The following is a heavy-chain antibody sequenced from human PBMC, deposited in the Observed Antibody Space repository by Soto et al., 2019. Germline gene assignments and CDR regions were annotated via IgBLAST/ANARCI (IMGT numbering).Heavy chain of an antibody. CDR3: VKSRGGNNFDFFD. CDR1: GFTFSSYA. CDR2: VRGNGDPP. D-gene: IGHD5-12*01. V-gene: IGHV3-64D*06. Sequence: GGSQRLSCSASGFTFSSYAMHWVRQAPGKGLEYVSGVRGNGDPPFYADSVKGRFTISRDNSKNTLYLQMSGLSADDTAVYYCVKSRGGNNFDFFDWGQGALVTVSS. J-gene: IGHJ4*02.